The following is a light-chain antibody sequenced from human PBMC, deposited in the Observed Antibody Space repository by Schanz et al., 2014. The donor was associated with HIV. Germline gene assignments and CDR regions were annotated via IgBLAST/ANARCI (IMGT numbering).Light chain of an antibody. V-gene: IGKV3-11*01. J-gene: IGKJ1*01. CDR1: QSVSSY. CDR3: QQRSNWPWT. CDR2: GAS. Sequence: EIVLTQSPATLSVSPGEGGTLSCRASQSVSSYLAWYQQKPGQAPTLLIYGASNRATGIPARFSGSGSGTDFTLTISSLEPEDFAVYYCQQRSNWPWTFGQGTKVEIK.